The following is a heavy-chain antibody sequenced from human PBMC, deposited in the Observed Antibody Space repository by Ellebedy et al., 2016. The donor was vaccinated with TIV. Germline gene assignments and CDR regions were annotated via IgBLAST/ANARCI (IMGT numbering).Heavy chain of an antibody. Sequence: GESLKISXAASGFLVSTNYMSWVRQAPGKGLEGVSVIYSGGTTYYADSVRGRFTISRDNSKNTLYLHMNSLRAEDTAVYFCARDFVSGGMDVWGQGTTVTVSS. V-gene: IGHV3-53*01. CDR3: ARDFVSGGMDV. D-gene: IGHD5/OR15-5a*01. J-gene: IGHJ6*02. CDR2: IYSGGTT. CDR1: GFLVSTNY.